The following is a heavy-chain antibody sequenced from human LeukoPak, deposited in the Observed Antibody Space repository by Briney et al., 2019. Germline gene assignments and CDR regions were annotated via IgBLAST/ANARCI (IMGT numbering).Heavy chain of an antibody. J-gene: IGHJ3*02. CDR1: GYSFSDNY. CDR2: INPKSGDT. V-gene: IGHV1-2*02. CDR3: ARGIDDSTGHYDAFDT. Sequence: ASVKVSCKASGYSFSDNYVHWVRQAPGQGLEHMGWINPKSGDTNLSQRFKGRVTMTTDTSISTAYMEMRKLRSDDTAVYYCARGIDDSTGHYDAFDTWGHGTMVTVSS. D-gene: IGHD3-22*01.